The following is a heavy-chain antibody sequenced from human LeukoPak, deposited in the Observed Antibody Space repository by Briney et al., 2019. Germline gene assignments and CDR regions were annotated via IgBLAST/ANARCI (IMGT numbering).Heavy chain of an antibody. CDR3: ARGDFDC. CDR2: VKQDGSGE. J-gene: IGHJ4*02. CDR1: GFTLTNYW. Sequence: GGSLRLSCAASGFTLTNYWMSWVRQAPGKGLEWVANVKQDGSGEYYVDSVKGRFAISRDSAKNSLYLQMNSLRAEDTAVYYCARGDFDCWGQGTLVTVSS. V-gene: IGHV3-7*03.